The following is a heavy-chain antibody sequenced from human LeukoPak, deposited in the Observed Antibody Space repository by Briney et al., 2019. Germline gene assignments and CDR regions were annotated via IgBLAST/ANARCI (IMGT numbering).Heavy chain of an antibody. J-gene: IGHJ6*03. CDR3: TTDTLGYCSSTSCRYYYYYMDV. V-gene: IGHV3-15*01. D-gene: IGHD2-2*01. CDR1: GFTFSNAW. Sequence: GGSLRLSCAASGFTFSNAWMSWVRQAPGKGLEWVGRIKSKTDGGTTDYAAPVKGRFTISRDDSKNTLYLQMNSLKTEDTAVYYCTTDTLGYCSSTSCRYYYYYMDVWGKGTTVTVSS. CDR2: IKSKTDGGTT.